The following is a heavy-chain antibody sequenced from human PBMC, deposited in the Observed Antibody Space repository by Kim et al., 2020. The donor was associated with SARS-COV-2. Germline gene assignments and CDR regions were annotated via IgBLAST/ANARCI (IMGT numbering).Heavy chain of an antibody. D-gene: IGHD4-17*01. CDR1: GFTFSNAW. CDR2: IKSKTDGGTT. Sequence: GGSLRLSCAASGFTFSNAWMSWVRQAPGKGLEWVGRIKSKTDGGTTDYAAPVKGRFTISRDDSKNTLYLQMNSLKTEDTAVYYCTTLGGDERDDAFDIWGQGTMVTVSS. CDR3: TTLGGDERDDAFDI. V-gene: IGHV3-15*01. J-gene: IGHJ3*02.